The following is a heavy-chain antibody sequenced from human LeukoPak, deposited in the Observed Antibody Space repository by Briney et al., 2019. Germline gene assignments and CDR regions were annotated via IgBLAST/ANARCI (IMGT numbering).Heavy chain of an antibody. V-gene: IGHV3-23*01. Sequence: RGSLRLSCAASEFTFSRYAMSWVRQAPGKGLEWVSAISGSGGSTYYADSVKGRFSISRDNSKNTLYLQMNSLRAEDTAVYYCASPVVVVATREVDYWGQGTLVTVSS. CDR1: EFTFSRYA. CDR2: ISGSGGST. J-gene: IGHJ4*02. CDR3: ASPVVVVATREVDY. D-gene: IGHD2-15*01.